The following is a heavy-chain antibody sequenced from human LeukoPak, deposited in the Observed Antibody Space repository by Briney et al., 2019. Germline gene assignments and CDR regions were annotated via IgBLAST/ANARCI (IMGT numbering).Heavy chain of an antibody. CDR3: AREMAGTTSEHKRIDASDI. CDR2: IKQDGSEK. Sequence: GGSLRLSCAASGFTFSSYWMSWVRQAPGKGLEWVANIKQDGSEKYYVDSVKGRFTISRDNAKNSLYLQMNSLRAEDTAVYYCAREMAGTTSEHKRIDASDIWDQGTMVTVSS. D-gene: IGHD1-1*01. J-gene: IGHJ3*02. CDR1: GFTFSSYW. V-gene: IGHV3-7*01.